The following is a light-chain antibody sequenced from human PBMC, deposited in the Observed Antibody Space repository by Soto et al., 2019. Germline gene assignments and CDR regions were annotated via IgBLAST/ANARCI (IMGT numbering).Light chain of an antibody. CDR1: QSVSSS. CDR2: GAS. CDR3: QQRSNWPVT. Sequence: EIVLTQSPATPSSSPGERATLSCRASQSVSSSLAWYQQKPGQAPRLLIYGASNRAGGIPARFSGSGSGTDFTLTISSLAPEDFAVYYCQQRSNWPVTFGQGTRLEIK. J-gene: IGKJ5*01. V-gene: IGKV3-11*01.